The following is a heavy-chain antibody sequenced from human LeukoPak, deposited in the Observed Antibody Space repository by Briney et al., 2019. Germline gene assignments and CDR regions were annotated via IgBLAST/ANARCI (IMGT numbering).Heavy chain of an antibody. CDR3: ASGYSSDYGGNVY. J-gene: IGHJ4*02. CDR1: EFTFSTYW. V-gene: IGHV3-74*01. D-gene: IGHD4-23*01. Sequence: PGGSLRLSCAASEFTFSTYWMHWVRQAPGKGLVWVSRINSDGSNTNYADSVKGRFTISRDNAKDTLYLQMNSLSTEDTAVYYCASGYSSDYGGNVYWGRGTLVTVSS. CDR2: INSDGSNT.